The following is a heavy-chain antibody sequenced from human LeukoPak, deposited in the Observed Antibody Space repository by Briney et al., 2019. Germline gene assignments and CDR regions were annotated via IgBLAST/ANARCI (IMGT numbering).Heavy chain of an antibody. CDR1: GFTFSSYS. CDR3: ARDLTGYNWFDP. V-gene: IGHV3-21*01. Sequence: GGSLRLSCAASGFTFSSYSMNWVRQAPGKGLEWASSISSSSSYIYYADSVKGRFTISRDNAKNSLYLQMNSLRAEDTAVYYCARDLTGYNWFDPWGQGTLVTVSS. CDR2: ISSSSSYI. D-gene: IGHD3-9*01. J-gene: IGHJ5*02.